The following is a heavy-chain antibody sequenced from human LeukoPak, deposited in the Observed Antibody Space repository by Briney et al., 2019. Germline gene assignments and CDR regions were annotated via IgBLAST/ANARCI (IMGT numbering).Heavy chain of an antibody. D-gene: IGHD6-19*01. CDR2: IYYSGST. J-gene: IGHJ3*02. CDR3: ARDFGSGWYDAFDI. V-gene: IGHV4-59*01. Sequence: SETLSLTCTVSGGSISSYYWSWIRQPPGKGLEWIGYIYYSGSTNYNPSLKSRVTISVDTSKSQFSLKLSSVTAADTAVYYCARDFGSGWYDAFDIWGQGTMVTVSS. CDR1: GGSISSYY.